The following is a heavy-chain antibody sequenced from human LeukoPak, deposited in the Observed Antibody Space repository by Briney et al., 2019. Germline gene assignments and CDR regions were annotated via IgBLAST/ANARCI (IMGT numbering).Heavy chain of an antibody. D-gene: IGHD3-10*01. Sequence: GGSLRLSCAASGFTFSSYAMSWVRQAPGKGLEWLSYISGNGNTIYYADSVKGRFTISRDNARNSLYLQMNSLRAEDTAVYYCARGSLVHYYGSGSYRIRAGFDSWGQGTLVTVSS. CDR3: ARGSLVHYYGSGSYRIRAGFDS. V-gene: IGHV3-48*03. CDR2: ISGNGNTI. J-gene: IGHJ4*02. CDR1: GFTFSSYA.